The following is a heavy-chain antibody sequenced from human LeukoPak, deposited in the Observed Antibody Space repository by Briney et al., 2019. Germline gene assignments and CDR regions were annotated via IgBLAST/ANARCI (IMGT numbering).Heavy chain of an antibody. Sequence: RTGGSLRLSCAASGFTFSSAWMSWVRQAPGKELECVGRIKSKTDGGATDYAAPVKGRFTISRDDSKNTLYLQMNSLKTEDTAVYYCATDSRDISFWGQGTLVTLSS. CDR2: IKSKTDGGAT. D-gene: IGHD2-15*01. J-gene: IGHJ4*02. CDR1: GFTFSSAW. CDR3: ATDSRDISF. V-gene: IGHV3-15*01.